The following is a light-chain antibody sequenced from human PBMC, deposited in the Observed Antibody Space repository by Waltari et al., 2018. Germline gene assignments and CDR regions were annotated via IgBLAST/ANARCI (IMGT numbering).Light chain of an antibody. CDR2: AAS. V-gene: IGKV1-27*01. CDR3: QKYNSVPYT. Sequence: IQITQSPSSLSASVGDRVPIPCRASQDISNSLACYQQKPGKVPNLLITAASTLQSGVPSRFNGSGSGTDFTLTIGSLQPEDVATYYCQKYNSVPYTFGQGTKLEIK. J-gene: IGKJ2*01. CDR1: QDISNS.